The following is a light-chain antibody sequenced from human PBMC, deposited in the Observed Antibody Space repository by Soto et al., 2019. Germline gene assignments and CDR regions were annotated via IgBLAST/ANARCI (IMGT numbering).Light chain of an antibody. CDR2: DVT. V-gene: IGLV2-8*01. Sequence: QSALTQPPSASGSPGQSVTISCTGTSSDVGAYKFVSWYRQNPGKAPRLIIYDVTKRPTGVPDRFSGSKSGNTASLTVSGLKAEDEDDYYCSSYAVNNNDVFGSGTKVTVL. J-gene: IGLJ1*01. CDR3: SSYAVNNNDV. CDR1: SSDVGAYKF.